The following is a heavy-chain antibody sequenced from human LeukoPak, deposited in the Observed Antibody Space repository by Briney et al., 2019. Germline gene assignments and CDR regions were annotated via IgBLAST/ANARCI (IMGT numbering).Heavy chain of an antibody. CDR2: IYHSGST. V-gene: IGHV4-34*01. Sequence: NPSETLSLTRAVYGGSFSGYYWSWIRQPPGKGLEWIGYIYHSGSTYYNPSLKSRVTISVDRSKNQFSLKLSSVTAADTAVYYCARVGNGDYYFDYWGQGTLVTVSS. D-gene: IGHD4-17*01. CDR3: ARVGNGDYYFDY. J-gene: IGHJ4*02. CDR1: GGSFSGYY.